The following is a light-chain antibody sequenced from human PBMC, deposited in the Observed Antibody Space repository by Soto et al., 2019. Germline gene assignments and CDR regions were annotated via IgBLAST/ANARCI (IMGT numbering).Light chain of an antibody. J-gene: IGKJ1*01. CDR3: QQYYSFPRT. CDR1: QGIGSY. V-gene: IGKV1D-8*01. CDR2: AAS. Sequence: VIWMTQSPSLLSASTGDRVTISCRMSQGIGSYLAWYQQKPRKAPEHLIYAASTLQSGVPSRFSGSGSGTDFTLTISCLQSEDFANYYCQQYYSFPRTFGQGTKVEIK.